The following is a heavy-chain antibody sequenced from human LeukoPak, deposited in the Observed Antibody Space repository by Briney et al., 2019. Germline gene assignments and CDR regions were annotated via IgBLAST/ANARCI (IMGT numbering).Heavy chain of an antibody. CDR3: ARVRYYDSSGYCDV. CDR1: GFTFSDYY. J-gene: IGHJ6*02. D-gene: IGHD3-22*01. V-gene: IGHV3-11*01. CDR2: ISSSGSTI. Sequence: GGSLRLSCAASGFTFSDYYMSWIRQAPGKGLEWVSYISSSGSTIYYADSVKGRFTISRDNAKNSLYLQMNSLRAEDTAVYYCARVRYYDSSGYCDVWGQGTTVTVSS.